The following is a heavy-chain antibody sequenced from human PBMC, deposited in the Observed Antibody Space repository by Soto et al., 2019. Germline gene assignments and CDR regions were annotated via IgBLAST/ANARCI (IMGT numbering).Heavy chain of an antibody. CDR3: ARGVGIDY. V-gene: IGHV3-11*05. Sequence: PXXSLRLSFAASGFTFSDYSMRWIRQAPGKGLEWVSYIYSSSTNTNYADSVKGRFTISRDNAKNSLYLKMNSLRAEDTAVYYCARGVGIDYWGQGTQVTVSS. J-gene: IGHJ4*02. D-gene: IGHD2-15*01. CDR2: IYSSSTNT. CDR1: GFTFSDYS.